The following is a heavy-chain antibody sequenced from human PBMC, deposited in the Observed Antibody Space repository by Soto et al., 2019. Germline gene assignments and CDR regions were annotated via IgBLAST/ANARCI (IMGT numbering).Heavy chain of an antibody. D-gene: IGHD3-10*01. Sequence: ASVKVSCKASGYTFTSYDINWVRQATGQGLEWMGWMNPNSGNTGYAQKFQGRVTMTRNTSISTAYMELSSLRSEDTAVYYCARRVRYYGSGSYYYYFDYWGQGTLVTVSS. CDR1: GYTFTSYD. CDR3: ARRVRYYGSGSYYYYFDY. V-gene: IGHV1-8*01. J-gene: IGHJ4*02. CDR2: MNPNSGNT.